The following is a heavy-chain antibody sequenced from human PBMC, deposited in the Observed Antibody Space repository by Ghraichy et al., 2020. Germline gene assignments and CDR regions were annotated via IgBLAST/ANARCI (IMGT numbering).Heavy chain of an antibody. J-gene: IGHJ4*02. V-gene: IGHV3-23*01. CDR3: AKEASYYDYTWGSYKSLGY. CDR1: GFTFGNHA. CDR2: ISGSGDST. D-gene: IGHD3-16*01. Sequence: GALRLSCAASGFTFGNHAMYWVRQAPGKGLEWVSFISGSGDSTFYADSVKGRFTISRDNSKNTLYVQMNSLRAEDTAVYYCAKEASYYDYTWGSYKSLGYWGQGTLVTVSS.